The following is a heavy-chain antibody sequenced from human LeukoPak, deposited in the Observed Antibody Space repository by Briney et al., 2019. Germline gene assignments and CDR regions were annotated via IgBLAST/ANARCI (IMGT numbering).Heavy chain of an antibody. V-gene: IGHV1-18*01. CDR1: GYTFSNFG. CDR3: ARGVRHLEWLLYPNYYQYYTINV. D-gene: IGHD3-3*01. J-gene: IGHJ6*02. CDR2: ISANNGKT. Sequence: ASVKVSCKASGYTFSNFGINWVRQAPGQGPEWMGWISANNGKTEFAPRFQARVTLTTDTSTTTAYMEVRNLRSDDTAVYYSARGVRHLEWLLYPNYYQYYTINVWGQGTTVTVSS.